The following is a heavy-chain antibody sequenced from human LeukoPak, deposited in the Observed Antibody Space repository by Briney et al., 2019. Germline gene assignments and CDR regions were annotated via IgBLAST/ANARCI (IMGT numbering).Heavy chain of an antibody. Sequence: PGGSLSLSCAASGFTFDSYAMTWVRQAPGKGLEWVSSISGGGGITNYADSVKGRFTISRDNSKYTLFLQMNSLRAEDTAVYYCAQYGVDCSSTSCYPLYYMDVGGKGTTVTVSS. D-gene: IGHD2-2*01. CDR2: ISGGGGIT. CDR3: AQYGVDCSSTSCYPLYYMDV. CDR1: GFTFDSYA. V-gene: IGHV3-23*01. J-gene: IGHJ6*03.